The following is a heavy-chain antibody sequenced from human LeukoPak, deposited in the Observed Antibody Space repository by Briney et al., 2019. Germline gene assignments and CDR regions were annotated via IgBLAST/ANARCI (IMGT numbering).Heavy chain of an antibody. CDR1: GFTFSSYA. CDR3: AKDRSCTNDICHGNFDY. V-gene: IGHV3-23*01. J-gene: IGHJ4*02. Sequence: GGSLRLSCAASGFTFSSYAVSWVRQAPGKGLEWVSSISGSGGSTYSADSVKGRFTISRDNSKNTLYLQMNSLRAEDTALYYCAKDRSCTNDICHGNFDYWGQGTLVTVSS. CDR2: ISGSGGST. D-gene: IGHD2-8*01.